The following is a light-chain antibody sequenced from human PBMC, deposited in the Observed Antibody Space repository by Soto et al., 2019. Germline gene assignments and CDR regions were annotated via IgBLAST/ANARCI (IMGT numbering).Light chain of an antibody. CDR1: QGISSW. CDR2: ASS. J-gene: IGKJ2*01. Sequence: DIQMTQSPSSVSASVGDRVTLTCRASQGISSWLAWYQQKPGKAPKLLIYASSSLQSGVPSRFSGSGSGTHFTLTISSLQPEDSATYYCRQSDSFPHTFGQGTKLEIK. CDR3: RQSDSFPHT. V-gene: IGKV1-12*01.